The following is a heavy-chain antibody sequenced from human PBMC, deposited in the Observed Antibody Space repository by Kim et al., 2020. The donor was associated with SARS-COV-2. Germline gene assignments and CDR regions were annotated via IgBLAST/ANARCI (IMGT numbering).Heavy chain of an antibody. Sequence: GGSLRLSCAASGFTFSSYAMHWVRQAPGKGLEWVAVISYDGSNKYYADSVKGRFTISRDNSKNTLYLQMNSLRAEDTAVYYCARDGSSSWGGYYYYGMDVWGQGTTVTVSS. J-gene: IGHJ6*02. V-gene: IGHV3-30*04. D-gene: IGHD6-13*01. CDR2: ISYDGSNK. CDR1: GFTFSSYA. CDR3: ARDGSSSWGGYYYYGMDV.